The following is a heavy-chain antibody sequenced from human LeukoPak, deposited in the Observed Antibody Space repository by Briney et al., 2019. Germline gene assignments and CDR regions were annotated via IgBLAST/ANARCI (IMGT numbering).Heavy chain of an antibody. D-gene: IGHD3-3*01. Sequence: GGSLRLSCAASGFAFSSYSMNWVRQAPGKGLEWVSSISSSSSYIYYADSVKGRFTISRDNAKNSLYPQMNSLRAEDTAVYYCARDQDFGVVSNSFDYWGQGTLVTVSS. V-gene: IGHV3-21*01. CDR3: ARDQDFGVVSNSFDY. CDR1: GFAFSSYS. J-gene: IGHJ4*02. CDR2: ISSSSSYI.